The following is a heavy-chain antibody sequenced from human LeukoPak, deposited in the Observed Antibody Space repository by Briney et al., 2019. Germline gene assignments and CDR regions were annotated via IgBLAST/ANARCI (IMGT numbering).Heavy chain of an antibody. Sequence: ASVKVSCKASGYTFTCYYMHWVRQAPGQGLEWMGWINPNSGGTNYAQKFQGRVTMTRDTSISTAYMELSRLRSDDTAVYYCARSPHILTGENFDFWGQGTLLTVSS. CDR2: INPNSGGT. CDR3: ARSPHILTGENFDF. V-gene: IGHV1-2*02. D-gene: IGHD3-9*01. J-gene: IGHJ4*02. CDR1: GYTFTCYY.